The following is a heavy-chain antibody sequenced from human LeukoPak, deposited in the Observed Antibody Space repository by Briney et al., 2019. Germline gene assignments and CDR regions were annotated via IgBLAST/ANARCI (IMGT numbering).Heavy chain of an antibody. Sequence: SETLSLTCAVYGGSFSGYYWSWIRQPPGKGLEWIGEINHSGSTNYNPSLKSRVTISVDTSKNQFSLKLSSVTAADTAVYYCARGPDGYCGGGSCYVAWNWVDPWGTGTLVTVSS. V-gene: IGHV4-34*01. J-gene: IGHJ5*02. CDR3: ARGPDGYCGGGSCYVAWNWVDP. D-gene: IGHD2-15*01. CDR1: GGSFSGYY. CDR2: INHSGST.